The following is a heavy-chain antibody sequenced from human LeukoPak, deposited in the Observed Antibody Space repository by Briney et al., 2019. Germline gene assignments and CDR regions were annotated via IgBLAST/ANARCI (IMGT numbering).Heavy chain of an antibody. CDR3: ARDPLYYDILTGYSANNWFDP. Sequence: ASVKVSCKASGYTFTSYGISWVRRAPGQGLEWMGWISAYNGNTNYAQKLQGRVTMTTDTSTSTAYMELRSLRSDDTAVYYCARDPLYYDILTGYSANNWFDPWGQGTLVTVSS. CDR2: ISAYNGNT. D-gene: IGHD3-9*01. CDR1: GYTFTSYG. V-gene: IGHV1-18*01. J-gene: IGHJ5*02.